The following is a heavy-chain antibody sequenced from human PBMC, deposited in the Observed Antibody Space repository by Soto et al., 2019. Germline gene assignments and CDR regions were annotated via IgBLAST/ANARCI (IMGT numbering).Heavy chain of an antibody. D-gene: IGHD2-21*02. CDR2: MNPNSGNT. CDR1: GYTFTSYD. J-gene: IGHJ4*02. Sequence: QVQLVQSGAEVKKPGAAVKGSCKASGYTFTSYDINWVRQATGQGLEWMGWMNPNSGNTGYAQKFQGRVTMTRNTSISTAYMELSSLRYEDTAVYYCARARYLYGGNSGALAYWGQGTLVTVSS. CDR3: ARARYLYGGNSGALAY. V-gene: IGHV1-8*01.